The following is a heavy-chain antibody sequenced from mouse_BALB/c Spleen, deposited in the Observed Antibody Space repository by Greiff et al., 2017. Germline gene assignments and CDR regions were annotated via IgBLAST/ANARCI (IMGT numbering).Heavy chain of an antibody. CDR1: GFTFSSYG. V-gene: IGHV5-6-3*01. J-gene: IGHJ3*01. D-gene: IGHD4-1*01. CDR3: ARSGTGFAY. Sequence: EVKVVESGGGLVQPGGSLKLSCAASGFTFSSYGMSWVRQTPDKRLELVATINSNGGSTYYPDSVKGRFTISRDNAKNTLYLQMSSLKSEDTAMYYCARSGTGFAYWGQGTLVTVSA. CDR2: INSNGGST.